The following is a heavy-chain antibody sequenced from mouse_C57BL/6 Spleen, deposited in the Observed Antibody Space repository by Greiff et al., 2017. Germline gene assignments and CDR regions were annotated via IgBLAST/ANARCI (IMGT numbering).Heavy chain of an antibody. V-gene: IGHV1-15*01. CDR1: GYTFTDYE. CDR3: TRDGPCAY. D-gene: IGHD2-3*01. Sequence: QVQLQQSGAELVRPGASVTLSCKASGYTFTDYEMHWVKQTPVHGLEWIGAIDPVTGGPAYNQKFKGKAILTADKSSSTAYMELRSLASEDSAVYYCTRDGPCAYWGQGTLVTVSA. J-gene: IGHJ3*01. CDR2: IDPVTGGP.